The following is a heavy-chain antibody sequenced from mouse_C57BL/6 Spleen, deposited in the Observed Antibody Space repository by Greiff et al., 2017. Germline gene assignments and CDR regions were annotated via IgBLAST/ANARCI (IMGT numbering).Heavy chain of an antibody. CDR1: GFSLTSYG. CDR3: AIYYSNDAWFGY. V-gene: IGHV2-2*01. J-gene: IGHJ3*01. CDR2: IGSGGSK. Sequence: VQLQQSGPGLVQPAQCLTITCTVSGFSLTSYGIHWVRQSPGKGLEWLGGIGSGGSKDYNAAFISRRSISTDNSTSKVFFKMNRLQADDTSRYYCAIYYSNDAWFGYWGQGVLVTVSA. D-gene: IGHD2-12*01.